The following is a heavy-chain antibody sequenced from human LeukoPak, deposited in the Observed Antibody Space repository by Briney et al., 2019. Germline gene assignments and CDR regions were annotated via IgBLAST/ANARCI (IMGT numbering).Heavy chain of an antibody. CDR3: AKDPVGATLVNWFDP. D-gene: IGHD1-26*01. V-gene: IGHV3-23*01. Sequence: GGSLRLSCAASGFTFSSYAMSWVRQAPGKGLEWVSAISGSGGSTYYADSVKGRFTISRDNSKNALYLQMNSLRAEDTAVYYCAKDPVGATLVNWFDPWGQGTLVTVSS. J-gene: IGHJ5*02. CDR1: GFTFSSYA. CDR2: ISGSGGST.